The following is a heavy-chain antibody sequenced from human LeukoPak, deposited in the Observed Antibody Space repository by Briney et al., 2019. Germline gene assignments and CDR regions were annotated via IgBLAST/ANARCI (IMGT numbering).Heavy chain of an antibody. CDR2: IIPIFGTA. J-gene: IGHJ6*02. CDR1: GGTFSSCA. V-gene: IGHV1-69*13. CDR3: ATVGYCSSTSCYALGYYYYGMDV. D-gene: IGHD2-2*01. Sequence: SVKVSCKASGGTFSSCAISWVRQAPGQGLEWMGGIIPIFGTANYAQKFQGRVTITADESTSTAYMELSSLRSEDTAVYYCATVGYCSSTSCYALGYYYYGMDVWGQGTTVTVSS.